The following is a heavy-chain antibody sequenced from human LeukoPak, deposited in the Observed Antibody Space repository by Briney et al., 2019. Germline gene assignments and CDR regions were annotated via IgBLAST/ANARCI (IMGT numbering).Heavy chain of an antibody. CDR2: INPNSGGT. CDR1: GYTFTGYY. V-gene: IGHV1-2*02. D-gene: IGHD1-26*01. Sequence: ASVKVSCKASGYTFTGYYMHWVRQAPGQGLEWTGWINPNSGGTNYAQKFQGRATMTRDTSISTAYMELSRLRSDDTAVYYCARSFSAGATHFDYWGQGTLVTVSS. J-gene: IGHJ4*02. CDR3: ARSFSAGATHFDY.